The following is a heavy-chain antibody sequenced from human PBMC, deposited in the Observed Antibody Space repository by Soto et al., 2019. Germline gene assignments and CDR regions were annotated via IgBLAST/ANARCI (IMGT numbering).Heavy chain of an antibody. Sequence: GGSLRLFCAASGFTFSSYAMSWVRQAPEKGLEWVSAISGSAGSTYYADSVKGRFTISRDNSKNTLYLQMTSLRADDTAVYYCAKGWPVTWDSSGYYFDYWGQGTPVTVSS. CDR1: GFTFSSYA. V-gene: IGHV3-23*01. J-gene: IGHJ4*02. CDR3: AKGWPVTWDSSGYYFDY. CDR2: ISGSAGST. D-gene: IGHD3-22*01.